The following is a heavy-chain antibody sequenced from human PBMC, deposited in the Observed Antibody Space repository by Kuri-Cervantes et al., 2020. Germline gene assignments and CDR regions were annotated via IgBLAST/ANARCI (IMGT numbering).Heavy chain of an antibody. Sequence: GESLKISCAASGFTFSNSDMNWVRQAPGKGLEWVSSISSSSSYIYYADSVKGRFTISRDNAKNSLYLQMNSLRAEDTAVYYCARARGGDYWGQGTLVTVSS. V-gene: IGHV3-21*01. D-gene: IGHD3-16*01. CDR2: ISSSSSYI. CDR3: ARARGGDY. J-gene: IGHJ4*02. CDR1: GFTFSNSD.